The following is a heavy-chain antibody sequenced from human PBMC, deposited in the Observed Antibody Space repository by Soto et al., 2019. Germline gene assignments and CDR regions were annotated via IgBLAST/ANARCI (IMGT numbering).Heavy chain of an antibody. D-gene: IGHD1-20*01. CDR1: GYTFTGYY. Sequence: ASVKVSCKASGYTFTGYYMHWVRQAPGQGLEWMGWINPNSVGTNYAQKFQGWVTMTRDTSISTAYMELSRLRSDDTAVYYCARYSYNWNYRYYGMDVWGQGTTVTVSS. CDR2: INPNSVGT. J-gene: IGHJ6*02. CDR3: ARYSYNWNYRYYGMDV. V-gene: IGHV1-2*04.